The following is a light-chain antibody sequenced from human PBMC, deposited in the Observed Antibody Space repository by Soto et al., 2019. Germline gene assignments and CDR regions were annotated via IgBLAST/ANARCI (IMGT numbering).Light chain of an antibody. CDR3: QQYGSSPCT. CDR1: QSVSSSY. CDR2: GAS. Sequence: EIVLTQSPGTLSLSPGERATLSCRASQSVSSSYLAWYQQKPGQAPRLLIYGASSSATGIPDRFSGSGSGTDFTLTISRLEPEDVAVYYCQQYGSSPCTFGQGTKLEIK. V-gene: IGKV3-20*01. J-gene: IGKJ2*02.